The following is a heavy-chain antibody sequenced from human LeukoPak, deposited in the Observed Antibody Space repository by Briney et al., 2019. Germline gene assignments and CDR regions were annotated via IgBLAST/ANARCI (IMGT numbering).Heavy chain of an antibody. D-gene: IGHD3-22*01. CDR1: GGTFSSYA. Sequence: ASVKVSCKASGGTFSSYAISWVRQAPGQGLEWMGWISAYSGNTNYAQKLQGRVTMTTDTSTSTAYMELRSLRSDDTAVYYCARGESSYYYDSSGYSTFDYWGQGTLVTVSS. J-gene: IGHJ4*02. CDR3: ARGESSYYYDSSGYSTFDY. CDR2: ISAYSGNT. V-gene: IGHV1-18*01.